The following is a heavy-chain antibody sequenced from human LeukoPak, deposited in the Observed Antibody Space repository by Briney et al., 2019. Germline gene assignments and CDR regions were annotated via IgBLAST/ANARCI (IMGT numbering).Heavy chain of an antibody. J-gene: IGHJ4*02. CDR1: GYTFTSYG. CDR3: ARGGEHYYYDSSGYTY. CDR2: ISAYNGNT. Sequence: GASVKVSCKASGYTFTSYGITWVRQAPGQGLEWMGWISAYNGNTNYAQKLQGRVTMTTDTSTSTAYMELRSLRSDDTAVYYCARGGEHYYYDSSGYTYWGQGTLVTVSS. D-gene: IGHD3-22*01. V-gene: IGHV1-18*01.